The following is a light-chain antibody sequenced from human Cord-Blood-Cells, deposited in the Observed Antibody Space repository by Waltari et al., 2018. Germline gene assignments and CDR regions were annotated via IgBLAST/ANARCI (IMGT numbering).Light chain of an antibody. V-gene: IGKV1-39*01. CDR3: QQSYSTLYT. Sequence: DIQMTQSPSSLSASVGDRVIITCRASQSISSYLNCYQQKPGKAPKLLIYAASSLQSGVPSRFSGSGSGTDFTLTISSLQPEDFATYYCQQSYSTLYTFGQGTKLEIK. J-gene: IGKJ2*01. CDR2: AAS. CDR1: QSISSY.